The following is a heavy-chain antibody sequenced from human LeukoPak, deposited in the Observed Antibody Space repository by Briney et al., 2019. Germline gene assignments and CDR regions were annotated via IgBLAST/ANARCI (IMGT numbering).Heavy chain of an antibody. V-gene: IGHV3-30*18. CDR1: GFTFSSYG. J-gene: IGHJ5*02. Sequence: GRSLRLSCAASGFTFSSYGMHWVRQAPGKGLEWVAVISYDGSNKYYADSVKGRFTTFRDNSKNTLYLQMNSLRAEDTAVYYCAKANYDILNWFDPWGQGTLVTVSS. D-gene: IGHD3-9*01. CDR2: ISYDGSNK. CDR3: AKANYDILNWFDP.